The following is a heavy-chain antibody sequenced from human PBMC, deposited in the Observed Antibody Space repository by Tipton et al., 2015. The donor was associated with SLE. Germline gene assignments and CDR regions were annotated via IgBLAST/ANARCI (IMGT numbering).Heavy chain of an antibody. CDR3: ARSLYSPTRPLGGVMIDY. CDR2: IYTSGST. Sequence: TLSLTCAVSGDSISSGDYFWHWIRQPAGKGLEWIGYIYTSGSTNYNPSLKSRGTMSADTSKNQFSLKLSSVTAADTAVYYCARSLYSPTRPLGGVMIDYGGQGTLVTVSS. CDR1: GDSISSGDYF. J-gene: IGHJ4*02. V-gene: IGHV4-61*09. D-gene: IGHD6-6*01.